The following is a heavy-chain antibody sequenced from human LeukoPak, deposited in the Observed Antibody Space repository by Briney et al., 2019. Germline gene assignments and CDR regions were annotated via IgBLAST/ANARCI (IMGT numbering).Heavy chain of an antibody. CDR3: ARESERSGWYDY. CDR2: ISGDGGST. V-gene: IGHV3-43*02. D-gene: IGHD6-19*01. CDR1: GFIFDDYA. Sequence: GGSLRLSCAAPGFIFDDYAIHWVRQAPGKGLEWVSLISGDGGSTFYADSVKGRFTISRDNSKNSLYLQMSSLTSEDTALYYCARESERSGWYDYWGQGTLVTVSS. J-gene: IGHJ4*02.